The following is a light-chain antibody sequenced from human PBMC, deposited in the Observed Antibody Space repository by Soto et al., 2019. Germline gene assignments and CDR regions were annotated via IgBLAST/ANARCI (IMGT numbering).Light chain of an antibody. V-gene: IGLV2-14*01. CDR1: SSDVGGYNY. CDR3: SSYTSSSTLGV. Sequence: QSALTQPASVSGSPGQSITISCTGTSSDVGGYNYVSWYQQQPGKAPKLMIYDVSNRPSGVSNRVSGSKSGNTASLTISGLQAEDESDYYCSSYTSSSTLGVFGTGTQLTVL. CDR2: DVS. J-gene: IGLJ1*01.